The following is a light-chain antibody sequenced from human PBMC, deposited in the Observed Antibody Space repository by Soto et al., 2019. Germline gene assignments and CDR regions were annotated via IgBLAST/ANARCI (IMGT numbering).Light chain of an antibody. CDR2: STD. CDR3: LLYYGGAVI. CDR1: TGAVTSGHY. Sequence: QAVVTQEPSLTVSPGGTVTLTCASSTGAVTSGHYANWLQQKPGQAPRALIYSTDTKHSWTPARFSGSLLGGKAALTLSAVRPDDEADHYCLLYYGGAVIFGGGTKVTVL. V-gene: IGLV7-43*01. J-gene: IGLJ2*01.